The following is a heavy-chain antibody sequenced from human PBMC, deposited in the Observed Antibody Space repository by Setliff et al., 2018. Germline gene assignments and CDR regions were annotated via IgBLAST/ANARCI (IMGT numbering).Heavy chain of an antibody. V-gene: IGHV3-11*04. Sequence: GGSLRLSCAASGFTFSDYYMTWIGQAPGKGLEWVSYISRGGNTIYYADSVKGRFTISRDNAENSLYLQMNSLRAEDTAVYYCARDHIYRGGSWYDYFDSWGQGTLVTVSS. CDR2: ISRGGNTI. CDR3: ARDHIYRGGSWYDYFDS. J-gene: IGHJ4*02. CDR1: GFTFSDYY. D-gene: IGHD2-15*01.